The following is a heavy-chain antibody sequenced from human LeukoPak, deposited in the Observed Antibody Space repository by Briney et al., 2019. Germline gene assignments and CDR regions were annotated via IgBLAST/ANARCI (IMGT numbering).Heavy chain of an antibody. J-gene: IGHJ1*01. CDR3: ARDSSHITMIGYFQH. CDR2: IKQDGSEK. D-gene: IGHD3-22*01. Sequence: GGSLRLSCAASGFTFSSYWMSGVGQAPGKGLEWVANIKQDGSEKYYVDTVKGRFTISRDNAQNSLYLQMNSLRAEDTAVYYCARDSSHITMIGYFQHWGQGTLVTVSS. CDR1: GFTFSSYW. V-gene: IGHV3-7*01.